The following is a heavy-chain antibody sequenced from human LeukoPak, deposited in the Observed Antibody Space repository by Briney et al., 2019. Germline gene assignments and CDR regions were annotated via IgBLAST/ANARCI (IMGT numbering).Heavy chain of an antibody. Sequence: SETLSLTCTVSGGSISSYYWSWIRQPAGKGLEWIGRIYTSGSTNYNPSLKSRATMSVDTSKNQFSLKLSSVTAADTAVYYCARDRRWLQWFDHWGQGTLVTVSS. J-gene: IGHJ5*02. CDR1: GGSISSYY. V-gene: IGHV4-4*07. D-gene: IGHD5-24*01. CDR3: ARDRRWLQWFDH. CDR2: IYTSGST.